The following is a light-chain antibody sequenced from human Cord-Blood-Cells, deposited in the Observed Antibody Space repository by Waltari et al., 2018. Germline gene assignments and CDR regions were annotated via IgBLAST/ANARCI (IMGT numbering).Light chain of an antibody. CDR2: DVS. V-gene: IGLV2-14*03. CDR1: SRDDGGYNY. J-gene: IGLJ3*02. Sequence: ALTQPPSVAGSPGQSITLSCTGTSRDDGGYNYVSWFQQHPGKAPKLMIYDVSKRPSGVSNRFSGSKSGNTASLTISELQAEDEADYYCSSYTSSSTWVFGGGTKLTVL. CDR3: SSYTSSSTWV.